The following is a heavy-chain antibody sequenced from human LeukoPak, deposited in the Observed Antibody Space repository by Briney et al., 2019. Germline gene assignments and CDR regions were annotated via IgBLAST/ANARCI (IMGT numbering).Heavy chain of an antibody. CDR1: GFTFSSYA. V-gene: IGHV3-30-3*01. J-gene: IGHJ4*02. D-gene: IGHD4-11*01. CDR3: ARVADYSNSAHADY. CDR2: ISYDGSNK. Sequence: QPGRSLRLSCAASGFTFSSYAMHWVRQAPGKGLEWVAVISYDGSNKYYADSVKGRFTISRDNSKNTLYLQMNSLRAEDTAVYYCARVADYSNSAHADYWGQGTLVTVSS.